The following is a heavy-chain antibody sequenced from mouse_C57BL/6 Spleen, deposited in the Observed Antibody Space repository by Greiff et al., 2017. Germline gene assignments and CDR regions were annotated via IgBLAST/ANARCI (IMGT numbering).Heavy chain of an antibody. CDR2: INPNNGGP. Sequence: EVKLQESGPELVKPGASVKIPCKASGYTFTDYNMDWVKQSHGKSLEWIGDINPNNGGPISNQKFKGKATLTVDKSSRTAYMELRGLTSEDAAVYYWARALGSSGYVRFAYWGQGTLVTVAA. J-gene: IGHJ3*01. CDR3: ARALGSSGYVRFAY. CDR1: GYTFTDYN. D-gene: IGHD3-2*02. V-gene: IGHV1-18*01.